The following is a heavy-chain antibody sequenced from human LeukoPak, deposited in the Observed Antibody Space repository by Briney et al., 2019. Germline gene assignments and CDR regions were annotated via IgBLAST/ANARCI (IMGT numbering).Heavy chain of an antibody. CDR2: ISASGGGT. J-gene: IGHJ4*02. CDR3: AKAPHCPNDVCRYFDY. CDR1: GFTFTTYP. V-gene: IGHV3-23*01. Sequence: PGGSLRLSCAASGFTFTTYPMSWVRQAPGKGLGWVSAISASGGGTYYADSVKGRFTISRDNSRSTVFLQMSSLRAEDTAVYYCAKAPHCPNDVCRYFDYWGQGILVTVSS. D-gene: IGHD2-8*01.